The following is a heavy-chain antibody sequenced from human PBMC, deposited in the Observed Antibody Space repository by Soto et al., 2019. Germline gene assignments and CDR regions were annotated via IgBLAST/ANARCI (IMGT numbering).Heavy chain of an antibody. CDR1: GFTFTSSA. CDR2: IVVGSGNT. Sequence: QMPLVQSGPEVKKPGTSVKVSCKASGFTFTSSAVQWVRQARGQRLEWIGWIVVGSGNTNYAQKFQERVTITRDMSTSTAYMELSSLRSEDTAVYYCAADRAYDSSGYSETPFDYWGQGTLVTVSS. D-gene: IGHD3-22*01. CDR3: AADRAYDSSGYSETPFDY. J-gene: IGHJ4*02. V-gene: IGHV1-58*01.